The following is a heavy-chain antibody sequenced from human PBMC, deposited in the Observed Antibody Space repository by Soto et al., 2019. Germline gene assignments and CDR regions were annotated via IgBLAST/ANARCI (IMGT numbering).Heavy chain of an antibody. Sequence: SQTLSLTCAISGDSVSSTSAAWSWIRQSQSRGLEWLGRTYYRSKWYSDYAVSVKSRITINPDTSKNQFSLQLNSVTPEDTAVYYCARGSYYSGWVWGQGTLVTVSS. J-gene: IGHJ4*02. CDR3: ARGSYYSGWV. CDR2: TYYRSKWYS. CDR1: GDSVSSTSAA. D-gene: IGHD6-19*01. V-gene: IGHV6-1*01.